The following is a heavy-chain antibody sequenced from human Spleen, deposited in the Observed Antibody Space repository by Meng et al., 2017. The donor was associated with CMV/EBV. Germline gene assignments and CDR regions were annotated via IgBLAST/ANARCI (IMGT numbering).Heavy chain of an antibody. CDR1: GFTVSNNY. CDR2: IYSGGIT. D-gene: IGHD2-21*01. Sequence: GESLKISCGASGFTVSNNYMGWVRQAPGKGLEWVSVIYSGGITYYAESVKGRFTISRDNSKNTLYLQMNSLRHEDTAFYHCVKEGIRDEWPRDFDYWGQGLLVTVSS. J-gene: IGHJ4*02. V-gene: IGHV3-66*02. CDR3: VKEGIRDEWPRDFDY.